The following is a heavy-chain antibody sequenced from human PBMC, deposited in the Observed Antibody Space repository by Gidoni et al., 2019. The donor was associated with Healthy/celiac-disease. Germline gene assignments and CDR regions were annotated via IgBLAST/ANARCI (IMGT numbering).Heavy chain of an antibody. CDR2: ISSSGSTI. D-gene: IGHD3-22*01. V-gene: IGHV3-11*01. CDR1: GFTFSDYS. CDR3: ARGPHYYDSSGYYSIGAFDI. J-gene: IGHJ3*02. Sequence: QVQLVESGGGLVKPGGSLRLSCAASGFTFSDYSLSWIRQAPGKGLEWVSYISSSGSTIYYADSVKGRFTISRDNAKNSLYLQMNSLRAEETAVYYCARGPHYYDSSGYYSIGAFDIWGQGTMVTVSS.